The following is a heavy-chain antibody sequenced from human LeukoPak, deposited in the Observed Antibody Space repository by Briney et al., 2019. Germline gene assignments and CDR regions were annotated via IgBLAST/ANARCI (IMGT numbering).Heavy chain of an antibody. V-gene: IGHV1-46*01. CDR2: INPSGGST. J-gene: IGHJ3*02. D-gene: IGHD5-24*01. CDR3: ARVDEMATISDAFDI. Sequence: INPSGGSTSYAQKFQGRVTMTRDTSTSTVYMELSSLRSEDTAVYYCARVDEMATISDAFDIWGQGTMVTVSS.